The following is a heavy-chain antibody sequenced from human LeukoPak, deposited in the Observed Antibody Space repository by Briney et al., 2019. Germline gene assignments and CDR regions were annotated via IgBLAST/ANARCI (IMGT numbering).Heavy chain of an antibody. CDR1: GYTFTTYW. CDR3: ATNTMFRGIHAFDI. CDR2: IFPGDSNT. Sequence: GESLKISCKGSGYTFTTYWIGWVRQMPGKGLEWMGIIFPGDSNTRYSPSFQGQVTISADKPISTAYLQWSSLKASDSAMYYCATNTMFRGIHAFDIWGQGTMVTVSS. D-gene: IGHD3-10*01. J-gene: IGHJ3*02. V-gene: IGHV5-51*04.